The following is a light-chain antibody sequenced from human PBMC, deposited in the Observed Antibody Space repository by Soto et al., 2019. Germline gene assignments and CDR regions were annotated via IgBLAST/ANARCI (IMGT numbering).Light chain of an antibody. CDR1: QSVSIN. CDR3: QQYNNWWT. J-gene: IGKJ1*01. CDR2: GAS. V-gene: IGKV3-15*01. Sequence: EIVMTQSPATLSVSPGERATLSCRASQSVSINLAWYQQKPGQAPRLLIYGASTRATGIPARFSGSGSGTEFTLNISSLQSEDFALYYCQQYNNWWTFGQGTKVEI.